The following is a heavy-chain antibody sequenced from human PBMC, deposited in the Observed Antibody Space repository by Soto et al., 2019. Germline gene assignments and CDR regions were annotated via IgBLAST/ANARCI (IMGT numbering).Heavy chain of an antibody. D-gene: IGHD1-7*01. Sequence: QVQLVQSGAEVKKPGASVKVSCKASGYSFTGYYMHWVRQAPGQGLELMGGINTNSGGTDYAQKFQGRVTMTRDTSISTAYMELNRLRSDDTAVYYCARGEDSRWNCHYFAYWGQGTLVTVPS. V-gene: IGHV1-2*02. CDR1: GYSFTGYY. CDR3: ARGEDSRWNCHYFAY. J-gene: IGHJ4*02. CDR2: INTNSGGT.